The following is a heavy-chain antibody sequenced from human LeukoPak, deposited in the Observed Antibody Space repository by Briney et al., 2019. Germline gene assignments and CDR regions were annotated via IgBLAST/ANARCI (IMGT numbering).Heavy chain of an antibody. V-gene: IGHV4-39*07. D-gene: IGHD3-3*01. CDR3: AREIEEGQRITVSGMVIMVWFDH. CDR2: VFHSGST. Sequence: SETLSLTCTVAGDSFTGTNHHWGWIRQPPGKGLEWIGSVFHSGSTYYNPSLKSRVSISIDTSKNQLSLNVTSVTAADTARYYCAREIEEGQRITVSGMVIMVWFDHWGQGTLVTVSS. CDR1: GDSFTGTNHH. J-gene: IGHJ5*02.